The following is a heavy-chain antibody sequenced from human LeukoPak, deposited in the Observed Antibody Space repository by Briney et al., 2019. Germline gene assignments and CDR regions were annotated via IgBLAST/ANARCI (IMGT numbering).Heavy chain of an antibody. CDR3: ARVDCSSTSCYAAGNWFDP. D-gene: IGHD2-2*01. Sequence: SVKVSCKASGGTFSSYAISWVRQAPGQGLEWMGRIIPIFGIANYAQKFQGRVTITADKSTSTAYMELSSLRSDDTAVYYCARVDCSSTSCYAAGNWFDPWGQGTLVTVSS. V-gene: IGHV1-69*04. CDR1: GGTFSSYA. J-gene: IGHJ5*02. CDR2: IIPIFGIA.